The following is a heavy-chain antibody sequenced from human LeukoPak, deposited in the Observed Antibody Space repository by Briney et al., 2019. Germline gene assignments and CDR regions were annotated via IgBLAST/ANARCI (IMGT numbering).Heavy chain of an antibody. CDR3: ARDPTGITIFGVVIGWFDP. D-gene: IGHD3-3*01. CDR1: GYTFTSYA. V-gene: IGHV1-3*01. CDR2: INAGNGNT. J-gene: IGHJ5*02. Sequence: ASVKVSCKASGYTFTSYAMNWVRQAPGQGLEWMGWINAGNGNTKYSQKFQGRVTITRDTSASTAYMELSSLRSEDTAVYYCARDPTGITIFGVVIGWFDPWGQGTLVTVSS.